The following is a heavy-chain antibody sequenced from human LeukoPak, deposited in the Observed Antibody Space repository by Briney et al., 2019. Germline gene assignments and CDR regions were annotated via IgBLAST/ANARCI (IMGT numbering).Heavy chain of an antibody. V-gene: IGHV3-74*01. Sequence: GGSLRLSCAASGFTFSSYWMHWVRQAPGKGLVGVPRINSDGSSTSYADSVKGRFTISRDNAKNTLYLQMNSLTTEDTAVYYCARGAGTTVYYIDVWGNGTTVTVSS. CDR3: ARGAGTTVYYIDV. CDR1: GFTFSSYW. D-gene: IGHD1-7*01. J-gene: IGHJ6*03. CDR2: INSDGSST.